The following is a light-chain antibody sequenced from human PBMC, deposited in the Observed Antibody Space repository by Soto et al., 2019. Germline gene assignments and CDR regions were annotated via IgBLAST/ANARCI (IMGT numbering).Light chain of an antibody. Sequence: EIVLTQSPGTLSLSPWERATLSCRASQSVSSYLAWYQQKPGQAPRLLIYGASSRATGIPDRFSGSGSGTDFTLTISRLEPEDFAVYYCQQYGSSTRTFGQGTKVDIK. CDR1: QSVSSY. J-gene: IGKJ1*01. CDR2: GAS. CDR3: QQYGSSTRT. V-gene: IGKV3-20*01.